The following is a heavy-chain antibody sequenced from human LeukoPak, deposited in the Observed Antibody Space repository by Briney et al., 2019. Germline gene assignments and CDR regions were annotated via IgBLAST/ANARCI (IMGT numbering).Heavy chain of an antibody. CDR1: GGSISSYY. D-gene: IGHD6-13*01. CDR2: ISYSGST. Sequence: SETLSLTCTVSGGSISSYYWSWIRQPPGKGLEWIGYISYSGSTNYNPSLESRATMSVDTSKNQFSVRLSSVTAADTAVYYCARGSSSWPARFDYWGQGTLVTVSS. J-gene: IGHJ4*02. CDR3: ARGSSSWPARFDY. V-gene: IGHV4-59*01.